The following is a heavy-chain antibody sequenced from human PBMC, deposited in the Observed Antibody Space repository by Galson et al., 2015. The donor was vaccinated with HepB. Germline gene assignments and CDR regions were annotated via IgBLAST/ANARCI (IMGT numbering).Heavy chain of an antibody. CDR2: ISSSSSYI. J-gene: IGHJ3*02. CDR3: ATGKNLTVTTKRGGDAFDI. V-gene: IGHV3-21*01. D-gene: IGHD4-17*01. CDR1: GFTFSSYS. Sequence: SLRLSCAASGFTFSSYSMNWVRQAPGKGLEWVSSISSSSSYIYYADSVKGRFTISRDNAKNSLYLQMNSLRAEDTAVYYCATGKNLTVTTKRGGDAFDIWGQGTMVTVSS.